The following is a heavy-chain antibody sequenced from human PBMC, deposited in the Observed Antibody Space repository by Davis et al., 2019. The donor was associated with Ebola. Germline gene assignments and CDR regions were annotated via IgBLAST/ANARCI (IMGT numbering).Heavy chain of an antibody. Sequence: PGGSLRLSCAASGFTFSSYSMNWVRQAPGKGLEWVSYISSSSSTIYYADSVKGRFTISRDNAKNSLYLQMNSLRDEDTAVYYCARDSYYYGSGIINWFDPWGQGTLVTVSS. CDR2: ISSSSSTI. V-gene: IGHV3-48*02. D-gene: IGHD3-10*01. J-gene: IGHJ5*02. CDR3: ARDSYYYGSGIINWFDP. CDR1: GFTFSSYS.